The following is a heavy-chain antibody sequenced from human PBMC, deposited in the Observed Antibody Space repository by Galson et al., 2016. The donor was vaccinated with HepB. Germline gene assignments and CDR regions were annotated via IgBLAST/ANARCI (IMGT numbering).Heavy chain of an antibody. CDR1: GFSFHTYW. CDR2: IYPGDSET. CDR3: ARGVSGWSMDY. Sequence: QSGAEVKKPGESLKISCKASGFSFHTYWIAWVRQMPGKGLEWMGLIYPGDSETRYNPSFQGQVTFSADKSVNTASLQWISLKTSDTAMDYCARGVSGWSMDYWGQGTLVTVSS. D-gene: IGHD6-19*01. V-gene: IGHV5-51*01. J-gene: IGHJ4*02.